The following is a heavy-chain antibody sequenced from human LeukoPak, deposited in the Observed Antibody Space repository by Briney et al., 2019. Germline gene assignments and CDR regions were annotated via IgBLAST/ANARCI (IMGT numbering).Heavy chain of an antibody. CDR3: ARVAKYYYSYMDV. CDR2: IYHSGNT. CDR1: GYSISTSYY. Sequence: SETLSLTCTVSGYSISTSYYWGWIRQPPGKGLEWIGSIYHSGNTYYNPSLKSRVTISVDTSKNQFSLKLNSVTAADTAVYFCARVAKYYYSYMDVWGKGTTVTVSS. V-gene: IGHV4-38-2*02. J-gene: IGHJ6*03.